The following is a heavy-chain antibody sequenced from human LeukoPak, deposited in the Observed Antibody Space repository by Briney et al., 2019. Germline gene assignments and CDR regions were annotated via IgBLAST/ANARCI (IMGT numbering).Heavy chain of an antibody. CDR2: IHHRGTV. D-gene: IGHD3-22*01. Sequence: SETLSLTCTVSDGSISGTNYYWAWFRQPPGKGPEWIGNIHHRGTVYYNPSLKRRVTISVDTLKNQFPLNLMSVTAADTAVYFCARVTQYDTSAYSRNYYYVDVWGKGTTVTVSS. CDR1: DGSISGTNYY. CDR3: ARVTQYDTSAYSRNYYYVDV. J-gene: IGHJ6*03. V-gene: IGHV4-39*06.